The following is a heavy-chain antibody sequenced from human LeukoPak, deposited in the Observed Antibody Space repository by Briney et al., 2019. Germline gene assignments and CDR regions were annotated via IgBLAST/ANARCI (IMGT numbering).Heavy chain of an antibody. V-gene: IGHV3-7*01. CDR3: ARESWVQLWSYFDY. CDR1: GFTFSSHW. CDR2: IKQDGSEK. D-gene: IGHD5-18*01. Sequence: GGSLRLSCAASGFTFSSHWMSWVRQAPGKGLEWVANIKQDGSEKYYVDSVKGRFTISRDNAKNSLYLQMNSLRAEDTAVYYCARESWVQLWSYFDYWGQGTLVTVSS. J-gene: IGHJ4*02.